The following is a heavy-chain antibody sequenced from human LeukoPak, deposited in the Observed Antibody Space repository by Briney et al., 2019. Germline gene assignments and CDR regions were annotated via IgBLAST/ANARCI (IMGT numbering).Heavy chain of an antibody. CDR3: ARKDRDY. V-gene: IGHV4-4*07. Sequence: SETLSLTFTVSGASISAFHWTWFRQPAGKGLEWIGLIYSSGSTLFNPSLKSRVAMSVDLTKTQLSLKLTSVTAADTAMYNCARKDRDYWGRGTLVTVSS. J-gene: IGHJ4*02. CDR2: IYSSGST. CDR1: GASISAFH.